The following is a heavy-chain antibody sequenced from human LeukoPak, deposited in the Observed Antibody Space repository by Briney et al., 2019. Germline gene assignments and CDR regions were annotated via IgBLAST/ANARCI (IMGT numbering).Heavy chain of an antibody. D-gene: IGHD6-19*01. V-gene: IGHV3-7*01. CDR3: ARDIIAVAGYDAFDI. CDR2: IKQDGSEK. Sequence: PGGSLRLSCAASGFTFSSYWMSWVRQAPGKGLEWVANIKQDGSEKYYVDSVKGRFTISRDNAKNSLYLQMNSLRAEDTAVYYCARDIIAVAGYDAFDIWGQGTMVTVSS. J-gene: IGHJ3*02. CDR1: GFTFSSYW.